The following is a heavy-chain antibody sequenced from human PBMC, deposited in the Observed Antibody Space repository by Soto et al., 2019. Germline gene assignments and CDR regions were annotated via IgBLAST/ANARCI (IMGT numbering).Heavy chain of an antibody. J-gene: IGHJ4*02. CDR1: GYTFSTYA. CDR2: INIGTGNT. V-gene: IGHV1-3*04. D-gene: IGHD2-15*01. Sequence: QVQLVQCGAEVKKPGASLKVSCKTSGYTFSTYAIHWVRQAPGQGLEWMGWINIGTGNTKYSQTLQGRVTITRDTSASTAYMELSSLISADTAVYYCARDGYCSGGSCYSVYWREGTLVTVSP. CDR3: ARDGYCSGGSCYSVY.